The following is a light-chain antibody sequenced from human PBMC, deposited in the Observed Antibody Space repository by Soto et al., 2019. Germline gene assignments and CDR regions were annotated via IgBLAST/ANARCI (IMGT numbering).Light chain of an antibody. V-gene: IGKV3-11*01. CDR2: DAS. J-gene: IGKJ1*01. CDR1: QSVSSY. Sequence: EIVFTQSPATLSLSPWERATLSGRASQSVSSYLAWYQQKPGQAPRLLIYDASNRATGIPARFSGSGSGTDFTLTISSLEPEDFAVYYCQQRSNWPPWTFGQGTKVDIK. CDR3: QQRSNWPPWT.